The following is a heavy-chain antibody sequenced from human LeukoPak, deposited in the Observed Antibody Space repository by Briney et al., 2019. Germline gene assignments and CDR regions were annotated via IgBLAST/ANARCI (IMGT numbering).Heavy chain of an antibody. V-gene: IGHV3-23*01. CDR1: GFSFSAFG. Sequence: GGSLRVSCAASGFSFSAFGMNWVRQAPGKGLEWVSTITKNGDTTYYEDSVKGRFTISRDNSKNTLYLQMNSLRAEDTAKYYCTKDYCGRFCSAVWGQGTTVIVSS. CDR2: ITKNGDTT. CDR3: TKDYCGRFCSAV. J-gene: IGHJ6*02. D-gene: IGHD3-3*01.